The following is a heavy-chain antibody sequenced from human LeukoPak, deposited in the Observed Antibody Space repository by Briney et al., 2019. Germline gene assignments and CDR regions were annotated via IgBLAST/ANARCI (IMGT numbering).Heavy chain of an antibody. CDR2: INAGSGDT. D-gene: IGHD3-16*01. CDR1: GYTFTSYP. J-gene: IGHJ4*02. Sequence: ASVKVSCKTSGYTFTSYPIHWVRQAPGQRLEWMGWINAGSGDTKYSQNFQGRVTINIDTSASTAYMELSSLTSEDTAVYYCARKMQGEQHPFDYWGQGALVTVSS. V-gene: IGHV1-3*01. CDR3: ARKMQGEQHPFDY.